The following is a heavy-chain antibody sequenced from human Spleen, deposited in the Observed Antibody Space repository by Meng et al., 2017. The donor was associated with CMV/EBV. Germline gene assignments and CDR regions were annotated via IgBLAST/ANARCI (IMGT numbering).Heavy chain of an antibody. D-gene: IGHD3-10*01. CDR3: AKMKLLARNFFDP. V-gene: IGHV3-23*01. CDR1: GFTFDDYG. CDR2: ISGSGGNM. Sequence: EASGFTFDDYGMSWVRQAPGKGLEWVSGISGSGGNMLYADSVKGRFTISRDNSKNTLYLQMNSLRSDDTAVYYCAKMKLLARNFFDPWGQGTLVTVSS. J-gene: IGHJ5*02.